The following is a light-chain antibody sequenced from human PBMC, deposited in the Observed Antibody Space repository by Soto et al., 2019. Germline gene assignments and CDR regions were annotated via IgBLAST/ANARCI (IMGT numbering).Light chain of an antibody. V-gene: IGKV4-1*01. CDR3: QQYFNTPIT. CDR2: WAS. CDR1: QRVLYNSNNMNY. Sequence: DIVMTQSPDSLPVSLGERATINCRSSQRVLYNSNNMNYLGWYQQKAGQPPKLLIYWASSRESGVPDRFSGSGSGTDCTLTINSLQAEDVAVYSCQQYFNTPITFGQGTRLEIK. J-gene: IGKJ5*01.